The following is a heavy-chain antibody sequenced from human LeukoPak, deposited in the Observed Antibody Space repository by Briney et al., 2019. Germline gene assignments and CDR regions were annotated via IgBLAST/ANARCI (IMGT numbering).Heavy chain of an antibody. J-gene: IGHJ4*02. V-gene: IGHV1-2*04. Sequence: ASVKVSCKASGYTFTGYYMHWVRQAPGQGLEWMGWINPNSGGTNYAQKFQGWVTMTRDTSISTAYMELSRLRSDDTAVYYCARERDDYGDYSSFDYWGQGTLVTVSS. CDR3: ARERDDYGDYSSFDY. D-gene: IGHD4-17*01. CDR2: INPNSGGT. CDR1: GYTFTGYY.